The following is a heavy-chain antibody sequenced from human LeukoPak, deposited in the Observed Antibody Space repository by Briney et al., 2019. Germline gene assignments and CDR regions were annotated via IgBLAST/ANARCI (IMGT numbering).Heavy chain of an antibody. J-gene: IGHJ4*02. CDR1: GFTFRRYW. D-gene: IGHD6-19*01. CDR3: ARDESVTGPTTFDY. V-gene: IGHV3-74*01. Sequence: GGSLRLSCAASGFTFRRYWMHWVRHAPGKGPVWVSRINTDGSDTIYADSAKGRFTISRDNAKNTLFLQMNSLRAEDTAVYYCARDESVTGPTTFDYWGQGTLVTVSS. CDR2: INTDGSDT.